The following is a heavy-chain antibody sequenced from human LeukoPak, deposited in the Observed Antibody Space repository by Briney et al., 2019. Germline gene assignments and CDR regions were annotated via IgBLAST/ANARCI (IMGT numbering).Heavy chain of an antibody. CDR1: GGSISSSGYY. V-gene: IGHV4-39*01. D-gene: IGHD1-14*01. Sequence: GSLSLTCTVSGGSISSSGYYWGWIRQPPGRGLEWIGSIYYSGSTYYNPSLKSRVTISVDTSKNQFSLKLSSVTAADTAVYYCARLGGSRAQKLTIGFDYWGQGTLVTVSS. CDR3: ARLGGSRAQKLTIGFDY. CDR2: IYYSGST. J-gene: IGHJ4*02.